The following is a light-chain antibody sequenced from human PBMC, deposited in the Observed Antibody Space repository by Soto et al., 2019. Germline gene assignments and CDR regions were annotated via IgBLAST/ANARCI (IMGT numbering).Light chain of an antibody. CDR2: DVS. CDR3: SSYTTTSFVI. V-gene: IGLV2-14*03. Sequence: QSALTQPASVSGSPGQSITISCTGSSSDIGDYKYVSWYKHHPGKAPKLMIYDVSNRPSGVSHRFSGSKSGNTTSLTISGLEAEDEADYYWSSYTTTSFVIFGGGTKLTVL. CDR1: SSDIGDYKY. J-gene: IGLJ2*01.